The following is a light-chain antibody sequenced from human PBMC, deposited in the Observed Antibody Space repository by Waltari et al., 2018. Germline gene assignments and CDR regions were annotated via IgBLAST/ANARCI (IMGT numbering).Light chain of an antibody. J-gene: IGKJ4*01. CDR1: KSVLHASNNRNY. V-gene: IGKV4-1*01. Sequence: DIVMTQSPDSLALSLGESATISCKSSKSVLHASNNRNYLAWYQQRPGQSPKLLISWASTRQAGVPDRFSGSGSAADFTLTITSLQAEDVATYYCQQYYSTPLTFGGGTKVAIK. CDR2: WAS. CDR3: QQYYSTPLT.